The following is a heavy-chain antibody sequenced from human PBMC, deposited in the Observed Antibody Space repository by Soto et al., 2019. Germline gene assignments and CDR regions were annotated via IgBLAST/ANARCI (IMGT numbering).Heavy chain of an antibody. CDR1: GGSFSDYY. J-gene: IGHJ4*02. CDR2: INHSGST. Sequence: QVQLQQWGAGLLKPSETLSLTCAVYGGSFSDYYWSWIRQPPGKGLEWIGEINHSGSTIYNPSLKSRVTMSVDTSKIQFSLNLTSVTAADMAVYYCARGGCSGGSCYRPFFSDWGQGTLVTVSS. CDR3: ARGGCSGGSCYRPFFSD. D-gene: IGHD2-15*01. V-gene: IGHV4-34*02.